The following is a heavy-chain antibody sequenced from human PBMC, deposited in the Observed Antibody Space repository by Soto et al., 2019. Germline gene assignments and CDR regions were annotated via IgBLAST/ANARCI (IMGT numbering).Heavy chain of an antibody. V-gene: IGHV1-18*01. D-gene: IGHD4-4*01. Sequence: GASVKVSCKASGYTFTSYGISWVRQAPGQGLEWMGWISAYNGNTNYAQKLQGRVTMTTDTSTSTAYMELRSPRSDDTAVYYCARVVESGDYSMLDYWGQGTLVTVSS. CDR1: GYTFTSYG. J-gene: IGHJ4*02. CDR2: ISAYNGNT. CDR3: ARVVESGDYSMLDY.